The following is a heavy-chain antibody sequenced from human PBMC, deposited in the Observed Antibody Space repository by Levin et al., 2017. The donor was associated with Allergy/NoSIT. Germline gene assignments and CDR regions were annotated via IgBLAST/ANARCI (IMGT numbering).Heavy chain of an antibody. V-gene: IGHV4-59*01. CDR1: GGSISSYY. CDR3: ARVSVGYGDSTFDY. Sequence: SQTLSLTCTVSGGSISSYYWSWIRQPPGKGLEWIGYIYYSGSTNYNPSLKSRVTISVDTSKNQFSLKLSSVTAADPAVYYCARVSVGYGDSTFDYWGQGTLVTVSS. J-gene: IGHJ4*02. CDR2: IYYSGST. D-gene: IGHD4-17*01.